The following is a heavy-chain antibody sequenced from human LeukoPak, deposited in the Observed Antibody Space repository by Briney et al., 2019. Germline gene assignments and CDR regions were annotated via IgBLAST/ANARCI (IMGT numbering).Heavy chain of an antibody. CDR3: ARDGVGYYDSSGYPNWFDP. CDR2: IHQDGSEK. J-gene: IGHJ5*02. Sequence: PGGSLRLSCAASGFTFTNYWMAWVRQAPGKGLEWVANIHQDGSEKFYVDSVKGRFTISRDNAKNSLYLQMNSLRDEDTAVYYCARDGVGYYDSSGYPNWFDPWGQGTLVTVSS. V-gene: IGHV3-7*01. CDR1: GFTFTNYW. D-gene: IGHD3-22*01.